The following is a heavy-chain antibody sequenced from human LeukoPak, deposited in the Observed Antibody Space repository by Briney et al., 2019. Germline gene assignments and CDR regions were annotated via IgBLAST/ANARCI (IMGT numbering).Heavy chain of an antibody. J-gene: IGHJ4*02. D-gene: IGHD1-14*01. CDR2: ICYSGST. V-gene: IGHV4-31*03. Sequence: SQTLSLTCTVSGGSISSGGYYWSWIRQHPGKGLEWIGYICYSGSTYYNPSLKSRVTISVDTSKNQFSLKLSSVTAADTAVYYCARCGSDRVFDYWGQGTLVTVSS. CDR1: GGSISSGGYY. CDR3: ARCGSDRVFDY.